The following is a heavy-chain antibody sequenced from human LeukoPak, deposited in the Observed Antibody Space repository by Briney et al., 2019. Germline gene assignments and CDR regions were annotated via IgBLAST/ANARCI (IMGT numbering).Heavy chain of an antibody. J-gene: IGHJ5*02. CDR1: GGSISSYY. V-gene: IGHV4-59*01. Sequence: PSETLSLTCTVSGGSISSYYWSWIRQPPGKGLEWIGYIYYSGSTNYNPSLKSRVTISVDTPKNQFSLKLSSVTAADTAVYYCARAVLRRFDPWGQGTLVTVSS. CDR3: ARAVLRRFDP. CDR2: IYYSGST.